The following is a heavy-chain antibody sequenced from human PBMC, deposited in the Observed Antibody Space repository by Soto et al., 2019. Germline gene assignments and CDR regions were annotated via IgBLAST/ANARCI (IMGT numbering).Heavy chain of an antibody. J-gene: IGHJ5*01. V-gene: IGHV6-1*01. D-gene: IGHD2-8*01. CDR2: TYYRSKWYN. CDR3: ARLIGNSWLDS. CDR1: GYSVSSNSAT. Sequence: QVQLQQSGPGLVKPSQTLSLTCAISGYSVSSNSATWAWIRQSPSSGLEWLGRTYYRSKWYNDYAAAVKSRITINPETSHNQLSLQLNSVTPDDTAVYYCARLIGNSWLDSWGQGTLVTVSS.